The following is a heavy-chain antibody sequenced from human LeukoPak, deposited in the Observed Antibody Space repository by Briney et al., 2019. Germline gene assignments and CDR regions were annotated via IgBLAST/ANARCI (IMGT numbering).Heavy chain of an antibody. Sequence: SETLSLTCAVYGGSFSGYYWSWIRQPPGKGLEWIGEINHSGSTNYNPSLKSRVTISVDTSKNQFSLKLSSVTAADTAVYYCARSGGYYYYYMDVWGKGTTVTVSS. CDR2: INHSGST. V-gene: IGHV4-34*01. CDR1: GGSFSGYY. CDR3: ARSGGYYYYYMDV. J-gene: IGHJ6*03.